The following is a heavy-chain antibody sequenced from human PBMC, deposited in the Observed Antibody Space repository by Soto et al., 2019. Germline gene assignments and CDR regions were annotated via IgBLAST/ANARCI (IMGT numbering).Heavy chain of an antibody. V-gene: IGHV3-30-3*01. Sequence: QVPLVESGGGVVQPGRSLRLSCAASGFTFSSYAMHWVRQAPGKGLEWVAVISYDGSNKYYADSVKGRFTISRDNSKNTLYLQMNSLRAEDTAVYYCARDLMPKPRDGYTAHWGQGTLVTVSS. D-gene: IGHD5-12*01. CDR1: GFTFSSYA. CDR3: ARDLMPKPRDGYTAH. J-gene: IGHJ4*02. CDR2: ISYDGSNK.